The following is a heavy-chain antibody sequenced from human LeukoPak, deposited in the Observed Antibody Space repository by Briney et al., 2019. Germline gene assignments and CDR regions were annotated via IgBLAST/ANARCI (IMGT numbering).Heavy chain of an antibody. CDR3: ASGQYDYVWGSYTTNWFDP. CDR1: GFTFDDYA. J-gene: IGHJ5*02. V-gene: IGHV3-9*01. Sequence: GRSLRLSCAASGFTFDDYAMHWVRQAPGKGLEWVSGISWNSGSIGYADSVKGRFTISRDNAKNSLYLQMNSLRAEDTAVYYCASGQYDYVWGSYTTNWFDPWGQGTLVTVSS. CDR2: ISWNSGSI. D-gene: IGHD3-16*01.